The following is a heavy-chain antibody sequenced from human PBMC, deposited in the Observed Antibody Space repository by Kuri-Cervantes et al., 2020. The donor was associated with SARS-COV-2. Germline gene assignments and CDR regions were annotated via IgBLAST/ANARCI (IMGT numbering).Heavy chain of an antibody. J-gene: IGHJ4*02. CDR1: GYTFTGYY. CDR3: ARDYSGSYSFDY. Sequence: SVKVSCKASGYTFTGYYMHWVRQAPGQGLEWMGGIIPIFGTANYAQKFQGRVTITADKSTSTAYMELSSQRSEDTAVYYCARDYSGSYSFDYWGQGTLVT. V-gene: IGHV1-69*06. D-gene: IGHD1-26*01. CDR2: IIPIFGTA.